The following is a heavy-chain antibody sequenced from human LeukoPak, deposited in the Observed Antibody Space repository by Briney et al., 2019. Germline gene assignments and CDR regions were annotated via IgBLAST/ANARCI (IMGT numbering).Heavy chain of an antibody. D-gene: IGHD3-10*01. J-gene: IGHJ4*02. V-gene: IGHV3-21*01. Sequence: ESGGSLRLSCAASGFTFSAYTMNWVRQAPGKGLEWISSITSSSRYIYYAGSVKGRFTISRDNAKNSLYLQMNNLRAEDTAVYYCAKDHESSGSGELGFWGQGTLVTVSS. CDR3: AKDHESSGSGELGF. CDR1: GFTFSAYT. CDR2: ITSSSRYI.